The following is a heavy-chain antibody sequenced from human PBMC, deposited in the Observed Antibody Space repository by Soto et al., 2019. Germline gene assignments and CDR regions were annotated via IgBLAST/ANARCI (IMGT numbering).Heavy chain of an antibody. V-gene: IGHV3-23*01. Sequence: EVQLLESGGGLVQPGGSLRLSCAASGFTFNNYAITWVRQAPGKGLEWVSTISGSDDSTYYADSVKGRLTISRDNSKNVLYLQMSSLRAEDTALYYCVKDWTGDTCPCMDVWGQGTTVTVSS. CDR1: GFTFNNYA. J-gene: IGHJ6*01. CDR2: ISGSDDST. CDR3: VKDWTGDTCPCMDV. D-gene: IGHD2-8*02.